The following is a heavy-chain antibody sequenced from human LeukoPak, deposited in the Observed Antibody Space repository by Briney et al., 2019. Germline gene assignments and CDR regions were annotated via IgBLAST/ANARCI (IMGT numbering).Heavy chain of an antibody. Sequence: ASVKVTCKASGYTFTSNNIDWVRQAPGQGLEWMGWMNPNNGKTGYAQEFQGRVTMTRNISITTAYMELSSLGSEDTAVYYCARAVTNYNPLDVWGKGTSVTVSS. CDR3: ARAVTNYNPLDV. J-gene: IGHJ6*04. D-gene: IGHD4/OR15-4a*01. CDR2: MNPNNGKT. CDR1: GYTFTSNN. V-gene: IGHV1-8*01.